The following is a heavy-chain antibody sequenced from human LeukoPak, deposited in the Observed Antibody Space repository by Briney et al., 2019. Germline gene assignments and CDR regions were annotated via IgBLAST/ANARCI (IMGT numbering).Heavy chain of an antibody. CDR1: GASVSSAY. D-gene: IGHD2-21*02. V-gene: IGHV4-59*08. J-gene: IGHJ4*02. Sequence: SQCLSLACTVAGASVSSAYCSWIRQPPGKGLGWIGYISYTVSTSYNPSLKSRVIISVDTSKNQFSLKLSSVTAADTAVYYCARHPKVTAIDCWGQGTLVTVSS. CDR2: ISYTVST. CDR3: ARHPKVTAIDC.